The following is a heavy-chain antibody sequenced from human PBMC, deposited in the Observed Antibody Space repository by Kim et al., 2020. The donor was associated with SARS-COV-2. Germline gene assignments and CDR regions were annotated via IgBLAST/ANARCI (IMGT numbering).Heavy chain of an antibody. D-gene: IGHD2-15*01. CDR3: ARDLVVGGMDV. J-gene: IGHJ6*02. V-gene: IGHV3-53*04. Sequence: TDSVRGRFTISRHNSKNTLYLQTNRLRAEDTAVYYCARDLVVGGMDVWGQGTTVTVSS.